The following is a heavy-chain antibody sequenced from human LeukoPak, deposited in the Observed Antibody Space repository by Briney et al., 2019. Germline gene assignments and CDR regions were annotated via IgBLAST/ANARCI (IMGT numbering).Heavy chain of an antibody. CDR1: GFTFSSYA. J-gene: IGHJ4*02. Sequence: PGGSLRLSCAASGFTFSSYAMSWVRQAPGKGLEWVSAISGSGGSTYYADSVKGRFTISRDNAKNSLYLQMNSLRAEDTAVYYCASRRDGYMAEYYFDYWGQGTLVTVSS. D-gene: IGHD5-24*01. CDR3: ASRRDGYMAEYYFDY. CDR2: ISGSGGST. V-gene: IGHV3-23*01.